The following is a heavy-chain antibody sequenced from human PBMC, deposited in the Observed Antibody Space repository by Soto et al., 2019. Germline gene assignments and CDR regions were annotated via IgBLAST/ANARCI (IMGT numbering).Heavy chain of an antibody. CDR2: IKQDGSEQ. CDR3: ARGYCGGDCYHIDAFDI. J-gene: IGHJ3*02. D-gene: IGHD2-21*01. V-gene: IGHV3-7*01. CDR1: GFTFSSYW. Sequence: EVQLVESGGGLVQPGGSLRLSCAASGFTFSSYWMSWVRQAPGKGLEWVANIKQDGSEQYYVDSVKGRFTISRDNAKNSLYLQMNSLRAEDTAVYYCARGYCGGDCYHIDAFDIWGQGTMVTVSS.